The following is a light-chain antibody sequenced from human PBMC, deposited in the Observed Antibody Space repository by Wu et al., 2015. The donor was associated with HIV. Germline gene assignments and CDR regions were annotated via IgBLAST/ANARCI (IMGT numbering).Light chain of an antibody. V-gene: IGKV1-33*01. J-gene: IGKJ2*01. CDR3: QHYDDVPYT. Sequence: DIQMTQSPSSLSASIGDRVTITCQASHDISNSLFWYQQKPGKAPNVLIYDAFKLKRGVPSRFSGSGSGTHFTFTINGLQPEDIATYYCQHYDDVPYTFGQGTKLQLK. CDR2: DAF. CDR1: HDISNS.